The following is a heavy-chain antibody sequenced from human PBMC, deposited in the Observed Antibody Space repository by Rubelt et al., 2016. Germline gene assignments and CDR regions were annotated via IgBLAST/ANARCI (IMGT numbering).Heavy chain of an antibody. CDR1: GGSFSTYY. D-gene: IGHD2-2*01. Sequence: QVQLQQWGAGLFRPSQTLSLTCGVYGGSFSTYYWTWLRQPPGKGLEGSGDINKSGKTDYNPSRKSRVTISVDTSKNQLSLTLSSVTAANTAVYYCARGTIVVVPSANFDYGGQGTLVTVSS. V-gene: IGHV4-34*01. J-gene: IGHJ4*02. CDR3: ARGTIVVVPSANFDY. CDR2: INKSGKT.